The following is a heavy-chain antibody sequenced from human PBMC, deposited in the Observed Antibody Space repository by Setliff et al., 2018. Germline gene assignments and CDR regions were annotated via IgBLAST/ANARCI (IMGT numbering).Heavy chain of an antibody. Sequence: SETLSLTCAASGGTFSDYYWTWIRQPPGKGLEWIGEINHNGNTNYSPSLKSRVTISVDTSKNQFSLKVHSVTAADTAVYYCARAPRYFDSTGSYFDGWGQGTLVTVSS. CDR3: ARAPRYFDSTGSYFDG. D-gene: IGHD3-22*01. V-gene: IGHV4-34*01. CDR2: INHNGNT. CDR1: GGTFSDYY. J-gene: IGHJ4*02.